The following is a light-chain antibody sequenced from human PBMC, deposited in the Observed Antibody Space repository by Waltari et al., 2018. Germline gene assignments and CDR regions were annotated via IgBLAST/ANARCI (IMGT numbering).Light chain of an antibody. J-gene: IGLJ1*01. CDR1: SSDIGADNF. CDR2: DVN. CDR3: SSYTTGSTRYV. V-gene: IGLV2-14*03. Sequence: QSALTQPASVSGSPGQSITISCTGTSSDIGADNFVSWYQKHPGKAPKFMIYDVNNRPSGVSSRFSGSKSGNTASLTISGLQAEDEADYYCSSYTTGSTRYVFGSGTKVTVL.